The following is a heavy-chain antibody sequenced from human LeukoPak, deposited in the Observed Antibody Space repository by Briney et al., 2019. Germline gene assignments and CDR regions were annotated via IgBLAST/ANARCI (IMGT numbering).Heavy chain of an antibody. CDR1: GLTVSSNY. J-gene: IGHJ3*02. D-gene: IGHD4-23*01. V-gene: IGHV3-66*01. CDR2: IYSGGST. Sequence: PGGSLRLSCAASGLTVSSNYMSWVRQAPGKGLEWVSVIYSGGSTYYADSVKGRFTISRDHSKITLYLQMNSLRAEDTAVYYCARGVIGYGGSRWYPRGAFDIWGQGTMVTVSS. CDR3: ARGVIGYGGSRWYPRGAFDI.